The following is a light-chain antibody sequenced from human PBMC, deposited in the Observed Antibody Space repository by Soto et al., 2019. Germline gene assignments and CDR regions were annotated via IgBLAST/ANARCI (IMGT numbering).Light chain of an antibody. J-gene: IGKJ1*01. CDR1: QSIDRS. CDR3: QQSYTTPWT. Sequence: DIQMTQSPSSLSASVGDRVTITCRSSQSIDRSLNWYQQKPGEAPNLLIDAASVLQTGVPSRFSGCASGTDFTLPISSVQLADFATYCCQQSYTTPWTFGQGTQVEMK. CDR2: AAS. V-gene: IGKV1-39*01.